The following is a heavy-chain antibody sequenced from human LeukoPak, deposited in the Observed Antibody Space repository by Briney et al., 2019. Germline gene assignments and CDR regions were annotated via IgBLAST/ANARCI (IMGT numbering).Heavy chain of an antibody. D-gene: IGHD6-19*01. CDR2: ISYDGSNK. CDR1: GFTFSSYG. V-gene: IGHV3-30*18. J-gene: IGHJ4*02. Sequence: PGGSLRLSCAASGFTFSSYGMHWVRQAPGKGLEWVAVISYDGSNKYYADSVKGRFTISRDNSKNTLYLQMNSLRAEDTAVYYCAKDRGSSGWYSDYWGQGTLVTVSS. CDR3: AKDRGSSGWYSDY.